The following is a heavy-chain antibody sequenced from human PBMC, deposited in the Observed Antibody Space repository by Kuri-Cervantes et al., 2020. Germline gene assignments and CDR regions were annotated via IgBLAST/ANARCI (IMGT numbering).Heavy chain of an antibody. D-gene: IGHD3-10*01. CDR2: FDPEDGET. V-gene: IGHV1-24*01. Sequence: ASVKVSCKVSGYTLTELSMHWVRQAPGKGLEWMGGFDPEDGETIYAQKFQGRVTMTEDTSTDTAYMELSSLRSEDTAVYYCATPSMVRGVMEYYYYGVDVWGQGTTVTVSS. CDR1: GYTLTELS. CDR3: ATPSMVRGVMEYYYYGVDV. J-gene: IGHJ6*02.